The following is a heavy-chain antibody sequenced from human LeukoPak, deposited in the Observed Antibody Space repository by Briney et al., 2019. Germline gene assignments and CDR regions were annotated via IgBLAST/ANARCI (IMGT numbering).Heavy chain of an antibody. J-gene: IGHJ6*03. D-gene: IGHD2-2*01. CDR3: ARVVYCSSTSCYPYYYYYMDV. CDR2: IYYSGST. CDR1: GGSISSYY. Sequence: SETLSLTCTVSGGSISSYYRSWIRQPPGKGLEWIGYIYYSGSTNYNPSLKSRVTISVDTSKNQFSLKLSSVTAADTAVYYCARVVYCSSTSCYPYYYYYMDVWGKGTTVTVSS. V-gene: IGHV4-59*01.